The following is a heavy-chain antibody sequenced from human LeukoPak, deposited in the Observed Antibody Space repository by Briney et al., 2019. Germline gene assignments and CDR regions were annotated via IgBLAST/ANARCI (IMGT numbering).Heavy chain of an antibody. CDR1: GYSFTSYA. D-gene: IGHD2-2*01. CDR2: INVGNGDT. J-gene: IGHJ3*02. CDR3: ARVSYASGAFDI. V-gene: IGHV1-3*01. Sequence: ASVKVSCKDSGYSFTSYAMHWARQAPGQRLEWMGWINVGNGDTKYSQKFQGRVTITRDTSASTAYMELSSLRSEDTAVYHCARVSYASGAFDIWGQGTTVTVSS.